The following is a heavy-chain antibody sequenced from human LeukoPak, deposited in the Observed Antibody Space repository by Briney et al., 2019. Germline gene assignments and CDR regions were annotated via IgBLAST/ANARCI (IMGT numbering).Heavy chain of an antibody. CDR1: GFTFSSYE. CDR2: ISSSSSTI. Sequence: GGSLRLSCAASGFTFSSYEMNWVRQAPGKGLEWVSYISSSSSTIYYADSVRGRFTISRDNAKNSLYLQMNSLRAEDTAVYYCARVALSGSFDYWGQGTLVTVSS. V-gene: IGHV3-48*01. D-gene: IGHD1-26*01. CDR3: ARVALSGSFDY. J-gene: IGHJ4*02.